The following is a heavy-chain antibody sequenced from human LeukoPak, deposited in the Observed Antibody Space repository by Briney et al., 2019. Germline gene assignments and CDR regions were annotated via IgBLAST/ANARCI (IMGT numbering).Heavy chain of an antibody. Sequence: QPRGSQRLSCATSGFPSSNFWMSWVRQATGKGLEWVANIKQDGSEKYYVDSVKGRFTSSRDNAKNSLYLQMTSLRAEDTAVYYCAKEGYDSSGYPYYFDYWGQGTLVTVSS. V-gene: IGHV3-7*01. CDR2: IKQDGSEK. CDR1: GFPSSNFW. J-gene: IGHJ4*02. D-gene: IGHD3-22*01. CDR3: AKEGYDSSGYPYYFDY.